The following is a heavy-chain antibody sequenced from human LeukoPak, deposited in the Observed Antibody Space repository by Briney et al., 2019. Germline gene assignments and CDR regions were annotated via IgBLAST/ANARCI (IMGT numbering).Heavy chain of an antibody. CDR1: GFTFSSYG. CDR2: IWFDGSNK. CDR3: AKDRGDYYDSSGYYSGGFDI. J-gene: IGHJ3*02. V-gene: IGHV3-30*02. Sequence: PGGSLRLSCAASGFTFSSYGMHWVRQAPGKGLQWVAVIWFDGSNKYYADSVKGRFTISRDNSKNTLYLQMNSLRAEDTAVYYCAKDRGDYYDSSGYYSGGFDIWGQGTMVTVSS. D-gene: IGHD3-22*01.